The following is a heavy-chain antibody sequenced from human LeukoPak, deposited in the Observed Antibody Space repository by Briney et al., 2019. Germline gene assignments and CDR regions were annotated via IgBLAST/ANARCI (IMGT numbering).Heavy chain of an antibody. CDR3: ARERDIVGATLIDY. V-gene: IGHV1-8*01. CDR2: MNPNSGNT. J-gene: IGHJ4*02. D-gene: IGHD1-26*01. Sequence: ASVKVSCKASGYTFTSYDINWVRQATGQGLEWMGWMNPNSGNTGYAQKFQGRVTMTRNTSISTAYMELSSLRSEDTAVYYRARERDIVGATLIDYWGQGTLVTVSS. CDR1: GYTFTSYD.